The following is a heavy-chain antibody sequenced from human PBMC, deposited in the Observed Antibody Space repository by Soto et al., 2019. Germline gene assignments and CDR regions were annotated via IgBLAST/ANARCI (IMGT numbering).Heavy chain of an antibody. CDR1: GFTFSSYA. CDR3: AKDQIWNQGSVY. J-gene: IGHJ4*02. Sequence: LSLTCAASGFTFSSYAMSWVRQAPGKGLEWVSAISGSGGSTYYADSVKGRFTISRDNSKNTLYLQMNSLRAEDTAVYYCAKDQIWNQGSVYWGQGTLVTVSS. V-gene: IGHV3-23*01. D-gene: IGHD1-1*01. CDR2: ISGSGGST.